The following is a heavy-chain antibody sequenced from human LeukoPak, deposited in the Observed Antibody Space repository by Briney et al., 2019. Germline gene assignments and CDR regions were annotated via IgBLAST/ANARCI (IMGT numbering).Heavy chain of an antibody. Sequence: GASVKVSCKASGYTFTSYYMHWVRQAPGQGLEWMGIINPSGGSTSYAQKFQGRVTTTGDTSTSTVYMELSSLRSEDTAVYYCARSGRDGYNPKYWGQGTLVTVSS. CDR1: GYTFTSYY. J-gene: IGHJ4*02. D-gene: IGHD5-24*01. CDR2: INPSGGST. CDR3: ARSGRDGYNPKY. V-gene: IGHV1-46*01.